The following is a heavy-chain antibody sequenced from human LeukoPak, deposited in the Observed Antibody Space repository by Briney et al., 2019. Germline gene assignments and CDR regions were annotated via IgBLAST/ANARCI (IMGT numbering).Heavy chain of an antibody. D-gene: IGHD6-13*01. J-gene: IGHJ5*02. Sequence: SSETLSLTCTVSGGSISSSSYYWGWIRQPPGKGLEWIGSIYYSGSTYYNPSLKSRVTISVDTSKSQFSLKLSSVTAADTAVYYCARDPNEQQLNDPWGQGTLVTVPS. CDR3: ARDPNEQQLNDP. CDR2: IYYSGST. CDR1: GGSISSSSYY. V-gene: IGHV4-39*07.